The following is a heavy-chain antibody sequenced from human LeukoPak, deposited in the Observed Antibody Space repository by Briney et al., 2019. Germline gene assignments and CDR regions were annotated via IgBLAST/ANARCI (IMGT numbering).Heavy chain of an antibody. J-gene: IGHJ5*02. V-gene: IGHV4-34*01. D-gene: IGHD2-2*01. CDR1: GGSFSGYY. Sequence: TSETLSLTCAVYGGSFSGYYWSWIRQPPGKGLEWIGEINHSGSTNYNPSLKSRVTVSVDTSKNQFSLKLSSVTAADTAVYYCARGDQPSWFDPWGQGTLVTVSS. CDR3: ARGDQPSWFDP. CDR2: INHSGST.